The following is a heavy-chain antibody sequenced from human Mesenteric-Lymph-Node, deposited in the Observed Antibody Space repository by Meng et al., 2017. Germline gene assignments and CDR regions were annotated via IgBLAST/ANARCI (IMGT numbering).Heavy chain of an antibody. V-gene: IGHV4-59*01. Sequence: SETLSLTCTVSGGSITTYYWSWIRQPPGKGLEWIGYISSSGNTYFNTYYNPALSSRLTISADTSKNQFSLNLNSATAADTAVYYCARFDVTVLYYDGYFHHWGQGTLVTVSS. J-gene: IGHJ1*01. D-gene: IGHD3-22*01. CDR3: ARFDVTVLYYDGYFHH. CDR2: ISSSGNTYFNT. CDR1: GGSITTYY.